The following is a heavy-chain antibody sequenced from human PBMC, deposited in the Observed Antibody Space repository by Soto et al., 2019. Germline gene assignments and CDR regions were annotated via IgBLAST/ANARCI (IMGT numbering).Heavy chain of an antibody. J-gene: IGHJ4*02. D-gene: IGHD2-15*01. V-gene: IGHV2-5*02. Sequence: QITLKESGPTLVKPTQTLTLTCTFSGFSLSTSGVGVGWIRQPPGKALEWLALIYWDDDKRYSPSLKSRLTITKHTXXNXVXXTMTNRDPVDTATYYCAHSWYCSGGSCYYTYYFDYWGQGTLVTVSS. CDR2: IYWDDDK. CDR3: AHSWYCSGGSCYYTYYFDY. CDR1: GFSLSTSGVG.